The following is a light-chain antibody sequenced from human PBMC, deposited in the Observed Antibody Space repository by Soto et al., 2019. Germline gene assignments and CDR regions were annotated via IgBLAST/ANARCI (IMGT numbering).Light chain of an antibody. Sequence: EIVLTQSPGTLSLSPGERATLSCRASQSVSSSYLAWYQQKPGQAPRLLIYGASSRATGIPDRFSGSGSGTDFTLTINRLEPEDFATYYCQQYSIFSLTFGGGTKVEIK. J-gene: IGKJ4*01. CDR3: QQYSIFSLT. CDR2: GAS. CDR1: QSVSSSY. V-gene: IGKV3-20*01.